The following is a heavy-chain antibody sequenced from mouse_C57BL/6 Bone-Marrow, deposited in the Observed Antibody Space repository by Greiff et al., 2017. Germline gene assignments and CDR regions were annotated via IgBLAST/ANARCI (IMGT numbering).Heavy chain of an antibody. D-gene: IGHD2-3*01. CDR3: ARDERWLLAY. J-gene: IGHJ2*01. CDR1: GFTFTDYY. CDR2: IFPGCGST. V-gene: IGHV1-75*01. Sequence: VQLQQSGPELVKPGASVKISCKASGFTFTDYYINWVKQRPGQGLEWIGWIFPGCGSTYYNEKFKGQVTLTVAQSSSTAYMLLSSMTSEDSAVYFCARDERWLLAYWGQGTTLTVSS.